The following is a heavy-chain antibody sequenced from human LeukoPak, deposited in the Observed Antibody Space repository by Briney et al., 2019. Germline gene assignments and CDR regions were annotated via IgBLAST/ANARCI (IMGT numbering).Heavy chain of an antibody. CDR2: ISSSGSTI. J-gene: IGHJ3*02. V-gene: IGHV3-11*04. Sequence: PGGSLRLSCAASGFTFSDYYMSWIRQAPGKGLEWVSYISSSGSTIYYADSVKGRFTISRDNAKNSLYLQMNSLRAEDTAVYYCAGKNSGSYYNDAFDIWGQGTMVTVSS. D-gene: IGHD1-26*01. CDR1: GFTFSDYY. CDR3: AGKNSGSYYNDAFDI.